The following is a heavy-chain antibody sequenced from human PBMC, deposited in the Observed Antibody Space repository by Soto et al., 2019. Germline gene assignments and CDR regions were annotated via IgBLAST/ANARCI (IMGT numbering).Heavy chain of an antibody. D-gene: IGHD3-3*01. CDR2: IYYSGST. CDR3: ASTTPRTYDDFWSGYPVLDY. J-gene: IGHJ4*02. V-gene: IGHV4-39*01. Sequence: QLQLQESGPGLVKPSETLSLTCTVSGGSISSSSYYWGWIRQPPGKGLEWIGSIYYSGSTYYNPSLKSRVTISVDTSKNQFSLKLCSVTAADTAVYYCASTTPRTYDDFWSGYPVLDYWGQGTLVTVSS. CDR1: GGSISSSSYY.